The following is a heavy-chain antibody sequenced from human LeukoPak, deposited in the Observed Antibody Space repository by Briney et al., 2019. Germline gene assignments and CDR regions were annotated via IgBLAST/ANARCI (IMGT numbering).Heavy chain of an antibody. CDR1: GGSISSYY. J-gene: IGHJ6*02. D-gene: IGHD6-13*01. CDR3: ARFQGSSWYYYYYGMDV. CDR2: IYYSGST. Sequence: PSETLSLTCTVSGGSISSYYWNWIRQPPGKGLEWIGYIYYSGSTNYNPSLKSRVTISVDTSKNQFSLKLSSVTAADTAVYYCARFQGSSWYYYYYGMDVWGQGTTVTVSS. V-gene: IGHV4-59*08.